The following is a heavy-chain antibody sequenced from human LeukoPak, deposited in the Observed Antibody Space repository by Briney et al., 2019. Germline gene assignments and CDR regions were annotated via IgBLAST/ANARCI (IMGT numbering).Heavy chain of an antibody. J-gene: IGHJ4*02. D-gene: IGHD6-13*01. CDR3: AKSGSSWSHTGYYFDY. V-gene: IGHV3-43*01. CDR2: ISWNNSST. Sequence: PGGSLRLSCAASGLTFSSYGMHWVRQPPGKGLEWVALISWNNSSTYYADSVKGRFTISRDNSKNSLYLQMNSLSTEDTALYYCAKSGSSWSHTGYYFDYWGQGTLVTVSS. CDR1: GLTFSSYG.